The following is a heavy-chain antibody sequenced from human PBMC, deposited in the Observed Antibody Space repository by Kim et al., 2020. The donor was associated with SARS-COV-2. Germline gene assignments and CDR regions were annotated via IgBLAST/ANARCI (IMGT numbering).Heavy chain of an antibody. V-gene: IGHV5-10-1*01. D-gene: IGHD2-21*01. Sequence: YSPSFQGHVTISADKSISTAYLQWSSLKASDTAMYYCARHIPADEMGYDYWGQGTLVTVSS. CDR3: ARHIPADEMGYDY. J-gene: IGHJ4*02.